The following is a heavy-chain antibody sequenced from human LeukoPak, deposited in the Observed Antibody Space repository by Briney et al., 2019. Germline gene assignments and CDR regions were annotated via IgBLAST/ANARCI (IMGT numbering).Heavy chain of an antibody. CDR1: GFIFSDHY. V-gene: IGHV3-53*01. D-gene: IGHD2-2*02. Sequence: GGSLRPSCAASGFIFSDHYMDWVRQAPGKGLEWVSVIYSGGSTYYADSVKGRFTISRDNSKNTLYLQMNSLRAEDTAVYYCSAAIATFDYWGQGTLVTVSS. CDR2: IYSGGST. J-gene: IGHJ4*02. CDR3: SAAIATFDY.